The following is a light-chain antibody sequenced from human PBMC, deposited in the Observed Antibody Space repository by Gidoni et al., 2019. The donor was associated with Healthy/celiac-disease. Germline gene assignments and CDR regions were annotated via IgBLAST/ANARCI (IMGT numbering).Light chain of an antibody. CDR3: QQRSNWPLT. CDR2: DAS. CDR1: QSVSSY. J-gene: IGKJ4*01. V-gene: IGKV3-11*01. Sequence: EIELTQSPATLSLSPRERVTFSCRASQSVSSYLDWYQQKPGQAPRLLIYDASNWATGIPARFSGSGSGTDFTLTFSSLEPEDFAVYYCQQRSNWPLTFGGGTKVEIK.